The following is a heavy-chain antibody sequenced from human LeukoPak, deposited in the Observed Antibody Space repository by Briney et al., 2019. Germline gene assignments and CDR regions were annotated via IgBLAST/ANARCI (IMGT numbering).Heavy chain of an antibody. Sequence: GASVKVSCKASGYTFTSYYMHWVRQAPGQGLEWMRIINPSGGSTSYAQKFQGRVTMTRDTSTSTVYMELSSLRSEDTAVYYCARDSCSGGSCYANWFYPWGQGTLVTVSS. V-gene: IGHV1-46*01. CDR3: ARDSCSGGSCYANWFYP. CDR1: GYTFTSYY. J-gene: IGHJ5*02. D-gene: IGHD2-15*01. CDR2: INPSGGST.